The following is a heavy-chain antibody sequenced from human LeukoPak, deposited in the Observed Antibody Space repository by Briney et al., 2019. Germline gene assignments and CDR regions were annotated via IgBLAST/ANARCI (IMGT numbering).Heavy chain of an antibody. D-gene: IGHD6-19*01. J-gene: IGHJ4*02. Sequence: PGGSLRLSCAASGFTFSSYAMHWVRQAPGKGLEWVAVISYDGSNKYYADSVKGRFTISRDNSKNTLYLQMNSLRAEDTAVYYCAREQWLVGVGDYWGQGTLVTVSS. CDR2: ISYDGSNK. V-gene: IGHV3-30*04. CDR3: AREQWLVGVGDY. CDR1: GFTFSSYA.